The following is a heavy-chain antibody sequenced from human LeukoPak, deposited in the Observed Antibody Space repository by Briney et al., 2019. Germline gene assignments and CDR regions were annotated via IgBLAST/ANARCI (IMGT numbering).Heavy chain of an antibody. Sequence: SVKVSCKASGYTFTGYYMHWVRQAPGQGLEWMGRIIPILGIANYAQKFQGRVTITADKSTSTAYMELSSLRSEDTAVYYCARGARYFDWLSQGDWFDPWGQGTLVTVSS. D-gene: IGHD3-9*01. V-gene: IGHV1-69*04. CDR3: ARGARYFDWLSQGDWFDP. J-gene: IGHJ5*02. CDR2: IIPILGIA. CDR1: GYTFTGYY.